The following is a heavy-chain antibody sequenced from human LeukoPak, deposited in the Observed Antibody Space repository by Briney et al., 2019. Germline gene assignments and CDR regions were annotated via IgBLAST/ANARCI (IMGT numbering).Heavy chain of an antibody. D-gene: IGHD3-16*01. J-gene: IGHJ5*02. CDR1: GGSISSSNSY. CDR3: ARFTPQGYGWGGYNRFDP. CDR2: IYYSGST. Sequence: PSETLSLTCTVSGGSISSSNSYWGWIRQPPGKGLEWIGYIYYSGSTNYNPSLKSRVTISVDTSKNQFSLNLTSVTAADTAVYYCARFTPQGYGWGGYNRFDPWGQGTLVTVSS. V-gene: IGHV4-61*05.